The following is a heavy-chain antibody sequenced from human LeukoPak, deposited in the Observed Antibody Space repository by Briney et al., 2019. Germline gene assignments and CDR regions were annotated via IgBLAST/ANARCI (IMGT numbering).Heavy chain of an antibody. CDR1: GGSISSGSYY. CDR2: IHYSGST. Sequence: SETLSLTCTVSGGSISSGSYYWSWIRQPAGKGLEWIGYIHYSGSTNTNPSLKSRVTISIDTSKNQVSLKLTSVTAADTAIYFCARDEMRYEFSTGYSLGWFDPWGQGTLVTVSS. CDR3: ARDEMRYEFSTGYSLGWFDP. V-gene: IGHV4-61*10. J-gene: IGHJ5*02. D-gene: IGHD3-3*01.